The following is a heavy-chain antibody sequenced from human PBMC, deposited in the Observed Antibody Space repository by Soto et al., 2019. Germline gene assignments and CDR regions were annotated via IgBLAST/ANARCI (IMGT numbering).Heavy chain of an antibody. CDR1: GFIFTHYW. D-gene: IGHD6-19*01. CDR2: INSDGTST. Sequence: EVQLVQSGGGLVQPGGSLRLSCAASGFIFTHYWMHWVRQAPGKGLVWVSRINSDGTSTTYADSVKGRFTISRDNAKNTLYLQLSSLVAEDPAVYYCTRGGPYSSGQIDSWGQGNVVTVSS. CDR3: TRGGPYSSGQIDS. V-gene: IGHV3-74*03. J-gene: IGHJ4*02.